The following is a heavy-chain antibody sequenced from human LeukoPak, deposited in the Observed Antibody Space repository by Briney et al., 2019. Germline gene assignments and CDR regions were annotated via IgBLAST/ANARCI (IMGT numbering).Heavy chain of an antibody. V-gene: IGHV3-11*01. D-gene: IGHD6-19*01. CDR3: ARDRYLYSSGGDYYYGIDV. CDR2: ISSSGSTI. Sequence: GGSLRLSCAASGFTFSDYYMSWIRQAPGKGLEWVSYISSSGSTIYYADSVKGRFIFSGDNEKNLLYLQMNSLRAEDTAVYYCARDRYLYSSGGDYYYGIDVWGQGTTVTVSS. CDR1: GFTFSDYY. J-gene: IGHJ6*02.